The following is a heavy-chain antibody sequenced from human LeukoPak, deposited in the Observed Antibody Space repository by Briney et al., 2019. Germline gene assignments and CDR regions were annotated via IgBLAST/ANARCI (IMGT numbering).Heavy chain of an antibody. CDR1: GFIFKTYN. D-gene: IGHD6-19*01. Sequence: PGGSLRLSCAASGFIFKTYNMNWVRQIPGKGLEWVANIKQDGSEKYYVDSVKGRFTISRDNAKNSLYLQMNSLRAEDTAVYYCARDGRIAVAGTGFDYWGQGTLVTVSS. V-gene: IGHV3-7*01. CDR3: ARDGRIAVAGTGFDY. J-gene: IGHJ4*02. CDR2: IKQDGSEK.